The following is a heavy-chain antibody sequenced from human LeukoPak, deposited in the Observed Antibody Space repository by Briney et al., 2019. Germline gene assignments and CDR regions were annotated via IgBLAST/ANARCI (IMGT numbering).Heavy chain of an antibody. CDR3: AMIPADRDRYYYYGMDV. Sequence: SVKVSCKASGGTFSSYAISWVRQAPGQGLEWMGGIIPIFGTASYAQKFQGRVTITADESTSTAYMELSSLRSEDTAVYYCAMIPADRDRYYYYGMDVWGQGTTVTVSS. D-gene: IGHD2-2*01. V-gene: IGHV1-69*13. CDR1: GGTFSSYA. CDR2: IIPIFGTA. J-gene: IGHJ6*02.